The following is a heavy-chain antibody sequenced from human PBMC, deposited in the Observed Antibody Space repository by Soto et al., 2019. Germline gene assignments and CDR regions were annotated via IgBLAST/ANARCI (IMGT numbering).Heavy chain of an antibody. CDR2: IYYSGST. J-gene: IGHJ4*02. CDR3: ARWGWLRLYDY. Sequence: PSETLSLTCTVSGGSISSYYWSWIRQPPGKGLEWIGYIYYSGSTNYAQKLQGRVTMTTDTSTSTAYMELSRLRSDDTAVYYCARWGWLRLYDYWGQGTLVTVSS. CDR1: GGSISSYY. D-gene: IGHD5-12*01. V-gene: IGHV4-59*01.